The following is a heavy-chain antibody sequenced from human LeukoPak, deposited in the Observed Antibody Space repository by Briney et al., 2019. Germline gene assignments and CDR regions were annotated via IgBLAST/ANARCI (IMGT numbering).Heavy chain of an antibody. CDR3: AKSSGDFWSGYSY. Sequence: TGGSLRLSCAASGFTFSSYAMSWVRQAPGKGLEWVSAISGSGGSTYYADSVKGRFTISRDNSKNTLYLQMNSLRAEDTAVYHCAKSSGDFWSGYSYWGQGTLVTVSS. CDR2: ISGSGGST. J-gene: IGHJ4*02. D-gene: IGHD3-3*01. CDR1: GFTFSSYA. V-gene: IGHV3-23*01.